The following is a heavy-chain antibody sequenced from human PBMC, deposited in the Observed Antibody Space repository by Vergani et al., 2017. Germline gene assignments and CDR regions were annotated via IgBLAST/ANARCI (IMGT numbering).Heavy chain of an antibody. CDR2: ISYDGSNK. J-gene: IGHJ6*03. Sequence: QVQLVESGGGVVQPGRSLRLSCAASGFTFSSYAMHWVRQAPGKGLEWVAVISYDGSNKYYADSVKGRFTISRDNSKNTLYLQMNSLRAEDTAVYYCARDSPYYDFWSGYYSDYYYYYYMDVWGKGTTVTVSS. CDR3: ARDSPYYDFWSGYYSDYYYYYYMDV. D-gene: IGHD3-3*01. CDR1: GFTFSSYA. V-gene: IGHV3-30-3*01.